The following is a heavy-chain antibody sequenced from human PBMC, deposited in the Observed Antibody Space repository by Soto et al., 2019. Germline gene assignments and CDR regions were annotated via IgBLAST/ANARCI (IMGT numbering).Heavy chain of an antibody. CDR3: TTEGVLRYFDWLYYFDY. CDR2: SKSKTDGGTT. CDR1: GFTFSNAW. Sequence: EVQLVESGGGLVKPGGSLRLSCAASGFTFSNAWMSWVRQAPGKGLEWVGRSKSKTDGGTTDYAAPVKGRFTISRDDSKNTLYLQMNSLKTEDTAVYYCTTEGVLRYFDWLYYFDYWGQGTLVTVSS. J-gene: IGHJ4*02. V-gene: IGHV3-15*01. D-gene: IGHD3-9*01.